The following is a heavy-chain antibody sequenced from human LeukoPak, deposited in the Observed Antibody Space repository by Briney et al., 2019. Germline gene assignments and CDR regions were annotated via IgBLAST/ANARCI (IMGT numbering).Heavy chain of an antibody. CDR1: GFTLSNHW. J-gene: IGHJ3*01. Sequence: GGSLRLSCAASGFTLSNHWMHWVRQAPGKGLVWVSLINNNGGSTNYADSVKGRLTVSRDNAKKTLYLQINSLRAEDTAVYYCARAESSGRLALDLWGQGTVVTVSS. CDR2: INNNGGST. D-gene: IGHD3-10*01. CDR3: ARAESSGRLALDL. V-gene: IGHV3-74*01.